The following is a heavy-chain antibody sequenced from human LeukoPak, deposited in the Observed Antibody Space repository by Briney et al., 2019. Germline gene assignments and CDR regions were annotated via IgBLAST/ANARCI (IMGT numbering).Heavy chain of an antibody. D-gene: IGHD2-2*01. Sequence: SETLSLTCAVYGGSFSGYYWSWIRQPPGKGLEWIGEINHSGSTNYNPSLKSRVTISVDTSKNQFSLKLSSVTAADTAVYYCARVPRHQLLLDYWGQGTLVTVSS. CDR3: ARVPRHQLLLDY. CDR2: INHSGST. CDR1: GGSFSGYY. V-gene: IGHV4-34*01. J-gene: IGHJ4*02.